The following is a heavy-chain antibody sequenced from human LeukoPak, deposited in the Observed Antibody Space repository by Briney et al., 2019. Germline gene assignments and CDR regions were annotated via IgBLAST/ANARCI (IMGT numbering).Heavy chain of an antibody. Sequence: KSSETLSLTCTVSGGSVSSGSYYWSWIRQPPGKGLEWIGYIYYSGSTNYNPSLKSRVTISVDTSKNQFSLKLSSVTAADTAVYYCAREEETYYYDSSGYHGAFDIWGQGTMVTVSS. D-gene: IGHD3-22*01. J-gene: IGHJ3*02. V-gene: IGHV4-61*01. CDR1: GGSVSSGSYY. CDR2: IYYSGST. CDR3: AREEETYYYDSSGYHGAFDI.